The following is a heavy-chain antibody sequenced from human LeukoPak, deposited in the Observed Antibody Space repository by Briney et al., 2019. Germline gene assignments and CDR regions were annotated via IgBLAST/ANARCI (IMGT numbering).Heavy chain of an antibody. CDR2: IIPIFGTA. CDR3: ARNPKLGYCSGGSCYKTLDY. J-gene: IGHJ4*02. D-gene: IGHD2-15*01. Sequence: SVKVSCKASGGTFSSYAISWVRQAPGQGLEWMGGIIPIFGTANYAQKFQGRVTTTADESTSTAYMELSSLRSEDTAVYYCARNPKLGYCSGGSCYKTLDYWGQGTLVTVSS. CDR1: GGTFSSYA. V-gene: IGHV1-69*13.